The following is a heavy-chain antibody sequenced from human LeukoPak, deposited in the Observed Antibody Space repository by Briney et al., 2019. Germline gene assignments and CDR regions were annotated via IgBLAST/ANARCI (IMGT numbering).Heavy chain of an antibody. J-gene: IGHJ4*02. V-gene: IGHV3-23*01. CDR3: ARSPVEGRLDPHAYEA. CDR2: ISGSGGST. D-gene: IGHD2-8*01. Sequence: PGGSLRLSCAASGFTFSSYGMSWVRQAPGKGLEWVSAISGSGGSTYYADSVKGRFTISRDNSKNTLYLQMNSLRAEDTAVYYCARSPVEGRLDPHAYEAWGQGTLVTVSS. CDR1: GFTFSSYG.